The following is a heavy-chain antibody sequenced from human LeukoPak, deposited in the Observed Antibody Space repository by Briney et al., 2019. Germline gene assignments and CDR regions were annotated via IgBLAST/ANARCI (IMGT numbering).Heavy chain of an antibody. V-gene: IGHV4-38-2*02. D-gene: IGHD4-17*01. J-gene: IGHJ6*03. CDR1: GYSISSGYY. Sequence: PSETLSLTCTVSGYSISSGYYWGWIRQPPGKGLEWIGEINHSGSTNYNPSLKSRVTISVDTSKNQFSLKLGSVTAADTAVYYYARGPLTHDYGDPGYYYYYMDVWGKGTTVTVSS. CDR2: INHSGST. CDR3: ARGPLTHDYGDPGYYYYYMDV.